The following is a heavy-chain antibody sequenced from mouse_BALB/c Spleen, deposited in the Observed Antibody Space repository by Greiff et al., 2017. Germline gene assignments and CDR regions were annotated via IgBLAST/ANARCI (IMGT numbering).Heavy chain of an antibody. Sequence: EVQGVESGGGLVQPGGSLKLSCAASGFPFSSYGMSWVRQTPDKRLELVATINSNGGSTYYPDSVKGRFTISRDNAKNTLYLQMSSLKSEDTAMYYCARERAYAMDYWGQGTSVTVSA. J-gene: IGHJ4*01. CDR1: GFPFSSYG. CDR2: INSNGGST. V-gene: IGHV5-6-3*01. CDR3: ARERAYAMDY.